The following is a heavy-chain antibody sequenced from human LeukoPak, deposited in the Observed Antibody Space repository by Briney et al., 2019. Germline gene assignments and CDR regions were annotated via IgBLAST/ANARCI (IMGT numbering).Heavy chain of an antibody. CDR1: GFTYSDYY. CDR3: AREGGYSYGLIDY. Sequence: PGGSLRLSCTTSGFTYSDYYMSWIPPAPGKGLEWVSYLSSSSVYTDYADSVKGRFTISRDNGKNSLFLQMNSLRAEDTAVYYCAREGGYSYGLIDYWGQGTLVTVSS. V-gene: IGHV3-11*06. CDR2: LSSSSVYT. D-gene: IGHD5-18*01. J-gene: IGHJ4*02.